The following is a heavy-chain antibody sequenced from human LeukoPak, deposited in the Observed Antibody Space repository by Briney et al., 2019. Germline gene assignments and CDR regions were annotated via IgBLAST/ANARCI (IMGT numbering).Heavy chain of an antibody. J-gene: IGHJ5*02. CDR1: GYTFTGYY. CDR2: ISAYNGNT. V-gene: IGHV1-18*04. D-gene: IGHD2-15*01. Sequence: GASVKVSCKASGYTFTGYYMHWVRQAPGQGLEWMGWISAYNGNTNYAQKLQGRVTMTTDTSTSTAYMELRSLRSDDTAVYYCARERTRYCSGGSCYSENWFDPWGQGTLVTVSS. CDR3: ARERTRYCSGGSCYSENWFDP.